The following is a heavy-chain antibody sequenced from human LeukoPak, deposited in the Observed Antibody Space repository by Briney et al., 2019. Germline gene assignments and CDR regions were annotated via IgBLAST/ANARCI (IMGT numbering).Heavy chain of an antibody. D-gene: IGHD4-23*01. CDR2: ISTYTGRA. CDR1: GYKFNVYD. J-gene: IGHJ3*01. V-gene: IGHV1-18*01. Sequence: GASVKVSCKTSGYKFNVYDILWVRQAPGHGLDYVGWISTYTGRANYAQKFQGRVSITTDTSTSTAYLELTNLTSSDTGLYYCARADGTNSGTNAFDVWGLGTMVTVAS. CDR3: ARADGTNSGTNAFDV.